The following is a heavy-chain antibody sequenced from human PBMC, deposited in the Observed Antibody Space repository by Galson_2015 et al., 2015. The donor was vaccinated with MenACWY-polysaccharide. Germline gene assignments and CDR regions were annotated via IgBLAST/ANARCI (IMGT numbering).Heavy chain of an antibody. V-gene: IGHV4-59*01. J-gene: IGHJ4*02. Sequence: SEPLSLTCTVSGGSISSYYWSWIRQPPGQGLEWIGYIYYSGSTNYNPSLKSRVTISVDTSKNQFSLKLSSVTAADTAVYYCARAHYYDSSGCCPFDYWGQGTLVTVSS. CDR2: IYYSGST. CDR3: ARAHYYDSSGCCPFDY. D-gene: IGHD3-22*01. CDR1: GGSISSYY.